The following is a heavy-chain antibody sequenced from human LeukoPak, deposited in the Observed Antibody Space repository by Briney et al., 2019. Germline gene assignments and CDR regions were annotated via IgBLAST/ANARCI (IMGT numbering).Heavy chain of an antibody. V-gene: IGHV3-30*02. CDR2: IRHDGSYQ. CDR3: AKNRDSSDYPRDFDF. CDR1: GFTFSSYG. D-gene: IGHD3-22*01. Sequence: GGSLRLSCAAFGFTFSSYGMHWVRQTPGKGLEWVAFIRHDGSYQRYADSVKGRFTVSRDNSKDMVYLQMNSLRTEDTAVYYCAKNRDSSDYPRDFDFWGQGTLVTVSS. J-gene: IGHJ4*02.